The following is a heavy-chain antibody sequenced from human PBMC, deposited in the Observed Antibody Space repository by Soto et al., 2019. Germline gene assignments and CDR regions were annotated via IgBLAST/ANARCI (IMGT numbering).Heavy chain of an antibody. CDR3: ARDAAFWSGYPNDY. V-gene: IGHV3-13*05. D-gene: IGHD3-3*01. CDR2: IGTAGDP. J-gene: IGHJ4*02. Sequence: GGSLRLSCAASGFTFSSYDMHWVRQATGKGLEWVSAIGTAGDPYYPGSVKGRFTISRENAKNSLYLQMNSLRAEDTAVYYCARDAAFWSGYPNDYWGQGTLVTVSS. CDR1: GFTFSSYD.